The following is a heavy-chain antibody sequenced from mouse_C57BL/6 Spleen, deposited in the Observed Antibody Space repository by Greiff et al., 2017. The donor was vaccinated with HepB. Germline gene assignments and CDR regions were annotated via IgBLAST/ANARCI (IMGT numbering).Heavy chain of an antibody. CDR2: IYPRSGNT. CDR3: ASTIVTHYYAMDY. J-gene: IGHJ4*01. Sequence: QVQLKESGAELARPGASVKLSCKASGYTFTSYGISWVKQRTGQGLEWIGEIYPRSGNTYYNEKFKGKATLTADKSSSTAYMELRSLTSEDSAVYFCASTIVTHYYAMDYWGQGTSVTVSS. V-gene: IGHV1-81*01. D-gene: IGHD2-5*01. CDR1: GYTFTSYG.